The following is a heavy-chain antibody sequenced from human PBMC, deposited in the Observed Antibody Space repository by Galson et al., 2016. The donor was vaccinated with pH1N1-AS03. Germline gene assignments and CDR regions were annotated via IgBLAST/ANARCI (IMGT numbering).Heavy chain of an antibody. CDR2: INQDGSEK. Sequence: SLRLSCAGSGFSFRTYWMSWVRQAPGKGLEWVANINQDGSEKYYVDSVKGRFIISRDNAKNSLFLQMNSLRAADTAIYYCTRDFPVGLCYGPHRSDYCCQGALVAVSS. CDR1: GFSFRTYW. V-gene: IGHV3-7*03. D-gene: IGHD3-10*01. CDR3: TRDFPVGLCYGPHRSDY. J-gene: IGHJ4*02.